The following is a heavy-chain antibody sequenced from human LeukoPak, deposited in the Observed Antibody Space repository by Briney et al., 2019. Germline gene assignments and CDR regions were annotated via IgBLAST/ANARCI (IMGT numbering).Heavy chain of an antibody. J-gene: IGHJ5*02. Sequence: GGSLRLSCAASGFTFSNFAMMWVRQAPGTGLQWVSTITGYGATFYTDSVRGRFTIFRDTSMNTLFLQMNSLGAEDTAVYYCAKGAAAGKVDWFDPWGQGTLVTVSS. V-gene: IGHV3-23*01. D-gene: IGHD6-13*01. CDR2: ITGYGAT. CDR1: GFTFSNFA. CDR3: AKGAAAGKVDWFDP.